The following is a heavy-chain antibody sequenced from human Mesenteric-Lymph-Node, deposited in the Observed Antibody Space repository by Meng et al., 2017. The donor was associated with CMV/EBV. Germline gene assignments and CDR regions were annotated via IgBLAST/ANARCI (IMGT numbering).Heavy chain of an antibody. CDR2: INQSGST. D-gene: IGHD4-17*01. Sequence: WRGGVFKASETLSLTCSGYGGSFIGYSWRWSRQPPGKGLELIGEINQSGSTNYNPSLKSRVTISVDTSKNQFSLKLSSVTAADTAVYYCARHQRCLKSEGGFNYWGQGTLVTVSS. CDR1: GGSFIGYS. V-gene: IGHV4-34*01. CDR3: ARHQRCLKSEGGFNY. J-gene: IGHJ4*02.